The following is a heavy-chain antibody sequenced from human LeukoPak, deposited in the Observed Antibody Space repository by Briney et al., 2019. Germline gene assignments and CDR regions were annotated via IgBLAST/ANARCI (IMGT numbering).Heavy chain of an antibody. Sequence: ASVRVSCKTSGHSFTAYYMHWVRQAPGQGLEWLGYVKPYNGDTKIAQKFLGRVTLTRDTSITTAYMELDRLTSDDTAVYYCARSEGSASTWYDWGQGTLVTVSS. CDR1: GHSFTAYY. CDR3: ARSEGSASTWYD. D-gene: IGHD3-10*01. CDR2: VKPYNGDT. J-gene: IGHJ4*02. V-gene: IGHV1-2*02.